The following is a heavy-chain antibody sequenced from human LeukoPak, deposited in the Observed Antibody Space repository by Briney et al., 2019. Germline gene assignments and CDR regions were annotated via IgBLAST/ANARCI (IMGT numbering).Heavy chain of an antibody. CDR1: GGSISSNNW. CDR3: ARDQREAWFDP. Sequence: SETLSLTCAVSGGSISSNNWWGWVRQPPGKGLEWIGEIYHSGSPNYNPSLKSRVTISVDTSKDQFSLKLSSVTAADTAVYYCARDQREAWFDPWGQGTLVTVSS. D-gene: IGHD6-25*01. V-gene: IGHV4-4*02. CDR2: IYHSGSP. J-gene: IGHJ5*02.